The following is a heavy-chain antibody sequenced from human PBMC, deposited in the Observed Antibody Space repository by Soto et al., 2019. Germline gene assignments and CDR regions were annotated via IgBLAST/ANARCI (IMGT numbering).Heavy chain of an antibody. J-gene: IGHJ4*02. CDR1: VGSFKSGSYY. V-gene: IGHV4-61*01. Sequence: SETLSLTCTVSVGSFKSGSYYWSWVRQPPGKGLEWIGYVYYTGRTSYGPSLKSRVTISADTSKNQFSLILTSVTTADTAVYYCARDYDYFEHWGQGALVTVS. D-gene: IGHD3-16*01. CDR3: ARDYDYFEH. CDR2: VYYTGRT.